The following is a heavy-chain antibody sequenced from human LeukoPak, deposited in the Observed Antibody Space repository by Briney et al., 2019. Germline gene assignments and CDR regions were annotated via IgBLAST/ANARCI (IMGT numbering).Heavy chain of an antibody. J-gene: IGHJ4*02. CDR1: GFTFSSYA. V-gene: IGHV3-30*14. D-gene: IGHD3-22*01. Sequence: GGSLRLSCAASGFTFSSYAMHWVRQAPGKGLEWVAVISYDGSNKYYADSVKGRFTISRDNSKNTLYLQMNSLRAEDTAIYYCATYGDGSGYSDYWGQGTLVTVSS. CDR3: ATYGDGSGYSDY. CDR2: ISYDGSNK.